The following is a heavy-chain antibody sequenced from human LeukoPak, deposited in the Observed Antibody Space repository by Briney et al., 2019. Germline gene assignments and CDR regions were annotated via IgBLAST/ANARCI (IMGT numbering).Heavy chain of an antibody. Sequence: PGGSLGLSCAASGVTVGTNSMSWARQSPGKGLEWVSVIYSGGSTYNADSVNGRFTVSRDNSRNTLFLQMNNLRAEDTALYFCASAREYCGSAECYEYFQHWGQGTLVIVSS. CDR1: GVTVGTNS. D-gene: IGHD2-21*01. J-gene: IGHJ1*01. CDR2: IYSGGST. V-gene: IGHV3-53*01. CDR3: ASAREYCGSAECYEYFQH.